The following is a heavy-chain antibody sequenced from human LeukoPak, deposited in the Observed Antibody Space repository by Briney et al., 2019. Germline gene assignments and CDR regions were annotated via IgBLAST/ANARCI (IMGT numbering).Heavy chain of an antibody. CDR2: ISGSGGST. D-gene: IGHD1/OR15-1a*01. J-gene: IGHJ4*02. V-gene: IGHV3-23*01. CDR1: GFTFSSYA. CDR3: AKDARALPEQFDY. Sequence: GGSLRLSCAASGFTFSSYAMSWARQAPGKGLVWVSAISGSGGSTYYADSVKGRFTISRDNSKNTLYLQMNSLRAEDTAVYYCAKDARALPEQFDYWGQGTLVTVSS.